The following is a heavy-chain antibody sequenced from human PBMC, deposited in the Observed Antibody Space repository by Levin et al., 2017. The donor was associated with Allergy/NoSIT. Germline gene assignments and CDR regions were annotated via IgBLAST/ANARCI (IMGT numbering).Heavy chain of an antibody. D-gene: IGHD6-13*01. CDR3: ARGGSSWYGDYFDY. CDR2: IKQDGSEK. V-gene: IGHV3-7*01. CDR1: GFTFSSYW. J-gene: IGHJ4*02. Sequence: GESLKISCAASGFTFSSYWMSWVRQAPGKGLEWVANIKQDGSEKYYVDSVKGRFTISRDNAKNSLYLQMNSLRAEDTAVYYCARGGSSWYGDYFDYWGQGTLVTVSS.